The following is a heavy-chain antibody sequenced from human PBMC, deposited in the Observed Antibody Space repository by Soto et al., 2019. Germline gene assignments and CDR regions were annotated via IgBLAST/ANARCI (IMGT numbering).Heavy chain of an antibody. Sequence: EVQLVESGGGLVQPGRSLRLSCVASGFTADDYAMHCVRQAPGKGLEWVSGISSNSDTIDYADSVKGRFTISRDNANNSLFLQMNSLRPEDTALYYCAKDMQWGGMTTIHYFDSWGQGTLVPVSS. CDR3: AKDMQWGGMTTIHYFDS. V-gene: IGHV3-9*02. CDR2: ISSNSDTI. CDR1: GFTADDYA. D-gene: IGHD4-17*01. J-gene: IGHJ4*02.